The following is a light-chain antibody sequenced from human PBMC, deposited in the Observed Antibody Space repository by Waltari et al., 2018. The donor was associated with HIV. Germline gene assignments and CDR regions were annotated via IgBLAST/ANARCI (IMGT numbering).Light chain of an antibody. Sequence: ELVLTQSPASLSLSPGESATLSGTASQSVSSYLAWYQQNPGQPPRILIYDASNRATGIPARFSVRGSGTDFTLTISSREPEDFVVYYCQQRSNWPLTFGGGTKVEI. CDR3: QQRSNWPLT. V-gene: IGKV3-11*01. J-gene: IGKJ4*01. CDR1: QSVSSY. CDR2: DAS.